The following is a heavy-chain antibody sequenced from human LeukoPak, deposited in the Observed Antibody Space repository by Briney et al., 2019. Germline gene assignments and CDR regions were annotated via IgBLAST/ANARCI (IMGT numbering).Heavy chain of an antibody. J-gene: IGHJ6*03. Sequence: SETLSLTCTVSGGSISSFYWSWIRQPPGKGLEWIGYVYYSGSTKYNPSLKRRVTMSVDPSKNQLSLNLGSVTAADTAVYYCAGNPPYCSGGNCYFSNYMDVWGTGTTVIVPS. CDR3: AGNPPYCSGGNCYFSNYMDV. CDR2: VYYSGST. D-gene: IGHD2-15*01. V-gene: IGHV4-59*08. CDR1: GGSISSFY.